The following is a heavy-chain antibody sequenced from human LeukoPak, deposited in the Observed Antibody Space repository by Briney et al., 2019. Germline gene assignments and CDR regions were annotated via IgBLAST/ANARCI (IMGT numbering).Heavy chain of an antibody. CDR3: AKLQRSGGGTFDY. CDR2: MRGASVT. Sequence: GGSLRLSCTASGFTFSNFAMTWVRQAPGKGLEWVSAMRGASVTYYADPVKGRFAISRDSSTNTLYLDMSSLRVEDTAVYYCAKLQRSGGGTFDYWGQGTLVTVSS. CDR1: GFTFSNFA. V-gene: IGHV3-23*01. J-gene: IGHJ4*02. D-gene: IGHD2-15*01.